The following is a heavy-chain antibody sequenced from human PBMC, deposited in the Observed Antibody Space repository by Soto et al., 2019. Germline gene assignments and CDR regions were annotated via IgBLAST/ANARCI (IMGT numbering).Heavy chain of an antibody. CDR1: GYTFTSYG. CDR3: ARVGVDDFWSGYYANYYYGMDV. D-gene: IGHD3-3*01. Sequence: ASVKVSCKASGYTFTSYGISWVRQAPEQGLEWMGWISAYNGNTNYAQKLQGRVTMTTDTSTSTAYMELRSLRSDDTAVYYCARVGVDDFWSGYYANYYYGMDVWGQGTTVTVSS. CDR2: ISAYNGNT. V-gene: IGHV1-18*01. J-gene: IGHJ6*02.